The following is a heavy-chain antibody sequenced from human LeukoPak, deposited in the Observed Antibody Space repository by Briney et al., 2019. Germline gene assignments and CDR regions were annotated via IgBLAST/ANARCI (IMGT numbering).Heavy chain of an antibody. Sequence: ASVKVSCKASGGTFSSYAISWVRQAPGQGLEWMGWIIPILGIANYAQKFQGRVTITADKSTSTAYMELSSLRSEDTAVYYCAKTPTSRGYFDYWGQGTLVTVSS. J-gene: IGHJ4*02. CDR3: AKTPTSRGYFDY. CDR2: IIPILGIA. V-gene: IGHV1-69*10. D-gene: IGHD3-10*01. CDR1: GGTFSSYA.